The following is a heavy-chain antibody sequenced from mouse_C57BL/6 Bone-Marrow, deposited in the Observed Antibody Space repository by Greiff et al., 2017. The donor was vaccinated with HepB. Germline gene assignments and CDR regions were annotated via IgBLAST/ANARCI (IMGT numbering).Heavy chain of an antibody. Sequence: EVKVEESEGGLVQPGRSMKLSCTASGFTFSDYYMAWVRQVPEKGLEWVANINYDGSSTYYLDSLKSRFIISRDNAKNILYLQMSSLKSEDTATYYCARGGGAQATWFAYWGQGTLVTVSA. D-gene: IGHD3-2*02. CDR3: ARGGGAQATWFAY. CDR1: GFTFSDYY. J-gene: IGHJ3*01. V-gene: IGHV5-16*01. CDR2: INYDGSST.